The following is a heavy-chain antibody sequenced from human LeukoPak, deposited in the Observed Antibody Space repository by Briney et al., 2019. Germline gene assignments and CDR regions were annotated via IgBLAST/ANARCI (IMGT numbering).Heavy chain of an antibody. Sequence: PSETLSLTCAVYGGSFSGYYGSWIRQPPGKGLEWIGEINHSGSTNYNPSLKSRVTISVDTSKNQFSLKLSSVTAADTAVYYCARALSSGSYLDYWGQGTLVTVSS. J-gene: IGHJ4*02. V-gene: IGHV4-34*01. CDR2: INHSGST. CDR3: ARALSSGSYLDY. D-gene: IGHD6-19*01. CDR1: GGSFSGYY.